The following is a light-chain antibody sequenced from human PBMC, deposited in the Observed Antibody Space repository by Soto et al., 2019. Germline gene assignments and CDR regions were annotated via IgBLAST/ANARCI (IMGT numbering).Light chain of an antibody. CDR2: GAY. V-gene: IGKV3-15*01. CDR1: QSVSSN. CDR3: QQYNNWAWT. J-gene: IGKJ1*01. Sequence: EIVMTQSPATLSVSPGQRATLSCRASQSVSSNLAWYQQKPGQAPRLLIYGAYTRATGIPARFSGSGSGTEFTLTISSLQSEDIAVYYCQQYNNWAWTFGQGTKVEIK.